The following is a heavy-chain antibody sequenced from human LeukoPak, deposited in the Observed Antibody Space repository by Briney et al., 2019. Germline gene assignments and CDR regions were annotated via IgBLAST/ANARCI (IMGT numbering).Heavy chain of an antibody. Sequence: PSETLSLTCTVSGYSISSGYYWGWIRQPPGKGLEWIGSIYHSGSTYYNPSLKSRVTISVDTSKNQFSLKLSSVTAADTAVYYCARDRRDFDAFDIWGQGTMVTVSS. CDR1: GYSISSGYY. CDR2: IYHSGST. D-gene: IGHD3-10*01. V-gene: IGHV4-38-2*02. CDR3: ARDRRDFDAFDI. J-gene: IGHJ3*02.